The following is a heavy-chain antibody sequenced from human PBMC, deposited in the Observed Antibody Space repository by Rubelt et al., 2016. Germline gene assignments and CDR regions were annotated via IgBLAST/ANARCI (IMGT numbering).Heavy chain of an antibody. V-gene: IGHV4-59*01. CDR3: ARDIYDFWSGYYDHAFDI. CDR2: IYYSGST. J-gene: IGHJ3*02. D-gene: IGHD3-3*01. Sequence: QVQLQESGPGLVKPSETLSLTCTVSGGSISSYYWSWIRQPPGKGLEWIGYIYYSGSTNYNPSLKSRVTISVDTSKNQFSLKLSSVTAADTAVYYCARDIYDFWSGYYDHAFDIWGQGTMVTVSS. CDR1: GGSISSYY.